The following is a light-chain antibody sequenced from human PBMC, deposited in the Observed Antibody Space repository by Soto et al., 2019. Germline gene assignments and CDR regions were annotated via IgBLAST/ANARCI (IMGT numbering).Light chain of an antibody. CDR3: GSYTISSTLMI. J-gene: IGLJ2*01. V-gene: IGLV2-14*03. CDR1: PSDIGAYNY. CDR2: DVT. Sequence: QSVVTQPASVSGSPGQSITISCSGTPSDIGAYNYVSWYQHLPGKAPKVIIYDVTNRPSGVSSRFSGSKSGTTASLTISGLHAEDEANYYCGSYTISSTLMIFGGGTQLTVL.